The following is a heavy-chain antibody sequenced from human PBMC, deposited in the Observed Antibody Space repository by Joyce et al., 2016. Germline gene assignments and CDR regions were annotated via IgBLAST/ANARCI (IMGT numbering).Heavy chain of an antibody. Sequence: QVQLQESGPGLVKPSETLSLTCTLSGDSINNGDYYWAWLRQPPGKGLEWIGSLHGATTTYDNPALKSRMFMSVDTSKNQFSLKVDSVTAADTAVYYCARDFSMIIDVFELWGLGTLVTVSS. CDR2: LHGATTT. CDR1: GDSINNGDYY. V-gene: IGHV4-39*07. CDR3: ARDFSMIIDVFEL. D-gene: IGHD3-22*01. J-gene: IGHJ3*01.